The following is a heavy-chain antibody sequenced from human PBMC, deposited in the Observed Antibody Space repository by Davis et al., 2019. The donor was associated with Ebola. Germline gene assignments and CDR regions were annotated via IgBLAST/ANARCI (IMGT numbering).Heavy chain of an antibody. V-gene: IGHV4-34*01. J-gene: IGHJ4*02. Sequence: SETLSLTCAVYGGSFSGYYWSWIRQPPGKGLEWIGEINHSGSTNYNPSLKSRVTISVDTSKNQFSLKLSSVTAADTAVYYCARGSYYYDRSGYYYGGNFDYWGQGTLVTVSS. CDR1: GGSFSGYY. D-gene: IGHD3-22*01. CDR2: INHSGST. CDR3: ARGSYYYDRSGYYYGGNFDY.